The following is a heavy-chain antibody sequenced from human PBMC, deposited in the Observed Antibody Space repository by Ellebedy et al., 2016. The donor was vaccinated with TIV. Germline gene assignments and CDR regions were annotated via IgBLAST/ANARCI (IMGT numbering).Heavy chain of an antibody. J-gene: IGHJ5*02. CDR2: VTPSGST. Sequence: MPSETLSLTCTPSGASVSSDFWTWILQSPGKGLEWIGYVTPSGSTNYNPSLKSRVTMSRDPSKNSFSLHLASVTATDTAIYYREKIVSGGASFDPWGQGTLVTVSS. D-gene: IGHD3-16*01. CDR1: GASVSSDF. V-gene: IGHV4-59*02. CDR3: EKIVSGGASFDP.